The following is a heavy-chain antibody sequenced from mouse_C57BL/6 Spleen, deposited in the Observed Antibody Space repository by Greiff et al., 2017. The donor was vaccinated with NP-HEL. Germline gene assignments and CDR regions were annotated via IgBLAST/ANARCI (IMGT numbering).Heavy chain of an antibody. D-gene: IGHD2-4*01. CDR2: INPSNGGT. CDR3: AREGINGWYFDV. J-gene: IGHJ1*03. CDR1: GYTFTSYW. V-gene: IGHV1-53*01. Sequence: VQLQQPGTELVKPGASVKLSCKASGYTFTSYWMHWVKQRPGQGLEWIGNINPSNGGTNYNEKFKGKATLTVDKSSSTAYMQLSSLTSEDSAVYYCAREGINGWYFDVWGTGTTVTVSS.